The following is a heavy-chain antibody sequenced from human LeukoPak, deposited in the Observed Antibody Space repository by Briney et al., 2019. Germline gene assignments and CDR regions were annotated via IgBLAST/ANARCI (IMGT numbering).Heavy chain of an antibody. CDR1: GYSISSGYY. Sequence: PSETLSLTCTVSGYSISSGYYWSWTRQPPGKGLEWIAYIYYSGSTNYNPSLKSRVTISVDTSKNQFSLKLSSVTAADTAVYYCARRYGSGSSGTFDYWGQGTLVTVSS. J-gene: IGHJ4*02. CDR2: IYYSGST. V-gene: IGHV4-61*01. D-gene: IGHD3-10*01. CDR3: ARRYGSGSSGTFDY.